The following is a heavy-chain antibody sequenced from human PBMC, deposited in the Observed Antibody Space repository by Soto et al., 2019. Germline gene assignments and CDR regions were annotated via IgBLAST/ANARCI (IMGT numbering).Heavy chain of an antibody. J-gene: IGHJ4*02. D-gene: IGHD2-21*01. CDR1: GVTFSKYW. CDR2: INQDGSEK. V-gene: IGHV3-7*03. Sequence: PGGSLRLSCEASGVTFSKYWMSWVRQAPGKGLEWVANINQDGSEKYYVDSVKGRFTISRDNAKKSVYLQMNSRRVEDMAVYYCATCWDYWGQGTLVTVSS. CDR3: ATCWDY.